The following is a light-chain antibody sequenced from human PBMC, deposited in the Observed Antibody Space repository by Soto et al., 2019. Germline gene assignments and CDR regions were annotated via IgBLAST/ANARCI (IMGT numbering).Light chain of an antibody. CDR1: QGISSY. CDR2: AAS. V-gene: IGKV1-27*01. CDR3: QKHNSAPLT. J-gene: IGKJ4*01. Sequence: DIQMTQSPSSLSASVGDRATITCRASQGISSYLAWYQRKPGKVPKLLIYAASTLQSGVPSRFSGSGSGTDFTLTISSLQPEDVATYYCQKHNSAPLTFGGGTKVEIK.